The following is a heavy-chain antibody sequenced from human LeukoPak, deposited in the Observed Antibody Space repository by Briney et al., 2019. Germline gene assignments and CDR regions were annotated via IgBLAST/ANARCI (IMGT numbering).Heavy chain of an antibody. J-gene: IGHJ4*02. CDR3: ARDYTPTGTEYFDY. V-gene: IGHV3-23*01. CDR2: ISGSGGST. Sequence: GGSLRLSCAASGFTFSSYAMSWVRQAPGKGLEWVSAISGSGGSTYYADSVKGRFTISRDNSKNTLYLQMNSLRAEDTAVYYCARDYTPTGTEYFDYWGQGTLVTVSS. CDR1: GFTFSSYA. D-gene: IGHD4-17*01.